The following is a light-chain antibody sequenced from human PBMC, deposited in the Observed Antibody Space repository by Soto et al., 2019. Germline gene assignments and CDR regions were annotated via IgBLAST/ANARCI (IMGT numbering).Light chain of an antibody. CDR2: LGS. V-gene: IGKV2-28*01. Sequence: DIVMTQSPLSLPVTPGEPASISCRSSQSLLHSNGYNYLDWYLQKPGQSPQLLTYLGSNRSSGVPDRFSGSGSGTDFTLKISRVEAEDVGVYYCMQALQTLWTFGQGTKVDIK. J-gene: IGKJ1*01. CDR3: MQALQTLWT. CDR1: QSLLHSNGYNY.